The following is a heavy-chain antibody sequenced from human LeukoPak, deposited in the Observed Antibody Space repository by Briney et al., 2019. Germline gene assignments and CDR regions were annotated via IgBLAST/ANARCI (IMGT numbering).Heavy chain of an antibody. D-gene: IGHD2-2*01. CDR2: ISGSSSYI. J-gene: IGHJ4*02. Sequence: GGSLRVSCVASGFTFSSYSMNWVRQAPGKGLEWVSSISGSSSYIYYADSVKGRFTISRDNAKNSLYLQMNSLRAEDTAVFYCARAPAREYQLLLGYWGQGTLVTVSS. V-gene: IGHV3-21*01. CDR3: ARAPAREYQLLLGY. CDR1: GFTFSSYS.